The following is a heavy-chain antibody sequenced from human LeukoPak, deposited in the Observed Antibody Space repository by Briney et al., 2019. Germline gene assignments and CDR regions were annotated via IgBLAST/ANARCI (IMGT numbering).Heavy chain of an antibody. V-gene: IGHV4-30-4*08. CDR1: GGSISSGDYY. D-gene: IGHD2-2*01. CDR3: ARARGLYCSSTSCYADAFDI. J-gene: IGHJ3*02. CDR2: IYYSGST. Sequence: KPSQTLSLTCTVSGGSISSGDYYWSWIRQLPGKGLEWIGYIYYSGSTYYNPSLKSRVTISVDTSKNQFSLKLSSVTAADTAVYYCARARGLYCSSTSCYADAFDIWGQGTMVTVSS.